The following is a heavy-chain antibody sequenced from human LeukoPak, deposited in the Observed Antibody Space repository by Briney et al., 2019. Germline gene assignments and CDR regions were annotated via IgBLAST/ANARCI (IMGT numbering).Heavy chain of an antibody. Sequence: SETLSLTCGVSGGSITSTNYWTWVRQPPGKGLEWIGSVYYSGSTYYNPSLKSRVTISVDTSENQFSLKLSSVTAADTAVYYCARHTRMGNYYFDSWGQGTLVTVSS. D-gene: IGHD3-10*01. V-gene: IGHV4-39*01. CDR3: ARHTRMGNYYFDS. CDR1: GGSITSTNY. J-gene: IGHJ4*02. CDR2: VYYSGST.